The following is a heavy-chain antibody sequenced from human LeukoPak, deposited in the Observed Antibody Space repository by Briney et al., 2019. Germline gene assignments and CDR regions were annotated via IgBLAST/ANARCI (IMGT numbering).Heavy chain of an antibody. V-gene: IGHV1-2*02. Sequence: ASVKVSCKASGYTFTGYYMHWVRQAPGQGLEWMGWINPNSGGTNYAQKFQGRVTMTRDTSISTAYMELSRLRSDDTAVYYCARVVQMRTFRYYHYYMDVWGEGTTVTVSS. J-gene: IGHJ6*03. D-gene: IGHD2-15*01. CDR3: ARVVQMRTFRYYHYYMDV. CDR1: GYTFTGYY. CDR2: INPNSGGT.